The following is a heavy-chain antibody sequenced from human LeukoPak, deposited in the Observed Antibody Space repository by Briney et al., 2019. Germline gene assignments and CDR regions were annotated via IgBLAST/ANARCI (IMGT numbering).Heavy chain of an antibody. CDR1: GGSISSYY. J-gene: IGHJ3*02. V-gene: IGHV4-59*12. CDR3: ARDGYYYDSSGRSAFDI. CDR2: IYYSGST. Sequence: SETLSLTCTVSGGSISSYYWSWIRQPPGKGLEWIGYIYYSGSTNYNPSLKSRVTISVDTSKNQFSLKLSSVTAADTAVYYCARDGYYYDSSGRSAFDIWGQGTMVTVSS. D-gene: IGHD3-22*01.